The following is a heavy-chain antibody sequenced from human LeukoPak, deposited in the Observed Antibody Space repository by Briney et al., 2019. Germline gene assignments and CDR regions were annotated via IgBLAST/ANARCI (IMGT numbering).Heavy chain of an antibody. J-gene: IGHJ4*02. Sequence: SETLSLTCAVYGGSFSGYYWSWIRQPPGKGLEWIGEVNHSGSTNYNPSLKSRVTISVDTSKNQFSLKLSSVTAADTAVYYCAKDLYSGSYLAFRGGAFDYWGQGTLVTVSS. D-gene: IGHD1-26*01. CDR1: GGSFSGYY. V-gene: IGHV4-34*01. CDR2: VNHSGST. CDR3: AKDLYSGSYLAFRGGAFDY.